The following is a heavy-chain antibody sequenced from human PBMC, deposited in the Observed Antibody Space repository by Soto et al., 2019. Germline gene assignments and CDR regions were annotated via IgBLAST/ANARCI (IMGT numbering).Heavy chain of an antibody. CDR2: IYNAGRT. V-gene: IGHV3-66*01. CDR1: GFTVTTNY. CDR3: ARDLRRIIRGVIVTLGMDV. D-gene: IGHD3-10*01. J-gene: IGHJ6*02. Sequence: AGGSLRLSCAASGFTVTTNYMTWVRQAPGKGLEWVSIIYNAGRTYYSDSVKGRFTISRDNSKNTLYLQMTSLRAEDTAVYYCARDLRRIIRGVIVTLGMDVWGQGTTVTGSS.